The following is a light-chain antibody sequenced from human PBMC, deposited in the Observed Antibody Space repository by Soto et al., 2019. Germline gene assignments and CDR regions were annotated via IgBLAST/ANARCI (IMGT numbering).Light chain of an antibody. V-gene: IGLV2-11*01. J-gene: IGLJ1*01. CDR1: SSDVGTYDF. CDR3: CLYAVTFYV. Sequence: QSALTQPRSVSGSPGQSVTISCTGTSSDVGTYDFVSWYQQHPGKAPRLMIFDVSERPSGVPDRFSGSKSGNTASLAISGLQAVDEADYYCCLYAVTFYVFGTGTRSPS. CDR2: DVS.